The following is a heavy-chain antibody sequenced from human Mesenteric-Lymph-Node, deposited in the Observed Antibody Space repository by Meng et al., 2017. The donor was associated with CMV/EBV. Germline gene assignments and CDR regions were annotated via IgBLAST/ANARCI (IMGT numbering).Heavy chain of an antibody. CDR1: GGTFSSYA. Sequence: SVKVSCKASGGTFSSYAISWVRQAPGQGLEWVGGIIPIFGTANYAQRFQGRVTITTDESASTAYMDLSSLRSEDTAIYYCARTPRLGYGGGWVDYWGQGTLVTVSS. CDR3: ARTPRLGYGGGWVDY. J-gene: IGHJ4*02. V-gene: IGHV1-69*05. D-gene: IGHD6-19*01. CDR2: IIPIFGTA.